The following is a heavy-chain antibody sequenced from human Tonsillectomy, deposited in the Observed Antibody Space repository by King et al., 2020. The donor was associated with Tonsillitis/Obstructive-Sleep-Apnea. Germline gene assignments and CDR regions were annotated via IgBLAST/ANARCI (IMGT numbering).Heavy chain of an antibody. CDR2: INPNSGGT. V-gene: IGHV1-2*06. CDR3: ARADYGDYPNY. CDR1: GYTFTGYF. D-gene: IGHD4-17*01. Sequence: QLVQSGAEVKKPGASVKVSCKASGYTFTGYFMHWVRQAPGQGLEWMGRINPNSGGTNYAQKFQGRVTMTSDTSISTAHMELSRLRSDDAAVYYCARADYGDYPNYWGQGTLVTVSS. J-gene: IGHJ4*02.